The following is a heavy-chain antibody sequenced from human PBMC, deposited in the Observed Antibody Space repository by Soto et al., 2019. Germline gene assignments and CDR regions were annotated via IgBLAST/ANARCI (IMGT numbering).Heavy chain of an antibody. CDR3: ARVGVQVDAFDI. CDR1: GSTFTDYG. Sequence: GASVKVSCKTSGSTFTDYGISWVRQAPGQGLEWMGWISAYNGNTNYAQKLQGRVTMTTDTPTSTAYMELRSLRSDDTAVYYCARVGVQVDAFDIWGQGTMVTVSS. J-gene: IGHJ3*02. V-gene: IGHV1-18*01. CDR2: ISAYNGNT. D-gene: IGHD3-10*01.